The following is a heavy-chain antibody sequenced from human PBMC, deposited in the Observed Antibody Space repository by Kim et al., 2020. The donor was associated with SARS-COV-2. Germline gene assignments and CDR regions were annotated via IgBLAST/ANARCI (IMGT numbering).Heavy chain of an antibody. D-gene: IGHD1-26*01. Sequence: YVDAVKGRFTNSRDNAKNSLGLKMNGLRAENTAVYYCARAGSGLKYFDFWGQGTLVTVSS. CDR3: ARAGSGLKYFDF. V-gene: IGHV3-7*03. J-gene: IGHJ4*02.